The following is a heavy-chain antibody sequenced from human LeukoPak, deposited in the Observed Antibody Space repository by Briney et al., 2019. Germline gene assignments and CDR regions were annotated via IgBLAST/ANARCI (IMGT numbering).Heavy chain of an antibody. D-gene: IGHD6-19*01. V-gene: IGHV3-11*06. CDR3: ARDREASSGWYGY. Sequence: GGSLRLSCAASGFTFSDCYMSWLRQAPGKGLEWVSYISSGSSYTNYADSVKGRFTISRDNAKNSLSLQVNSLRAEDTAIYYCARDREASSGWYGYWGQGTLVTVSS. CDR2: ISSGSSYT. J-gene: IGHJ4*02. CDR1: GFTFSDCY.